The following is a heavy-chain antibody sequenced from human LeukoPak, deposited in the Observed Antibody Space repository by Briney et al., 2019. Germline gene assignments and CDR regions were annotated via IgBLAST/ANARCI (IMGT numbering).Heavy chain of an antibody. CDR2: INTNTGNP. D-gene: IGHD4-17*01. J-gene: IGHJ6*03. Sequence: ASVKVSCKASGYTFTSYSMNWVRQAPGQGLEWLGWINTNTGNPTYAQGFTGRFVFSLDTSVSTAYLQISSLKAEDTAVYYCARHLTTVYRSVDYYYYYYMDVWGKGTTVTVSS. CDR1: GYTFTSYS. CDR3: ARHLTTVYRSVDYYYYYYMDV. V-gene: IGHV7-4-1*02.